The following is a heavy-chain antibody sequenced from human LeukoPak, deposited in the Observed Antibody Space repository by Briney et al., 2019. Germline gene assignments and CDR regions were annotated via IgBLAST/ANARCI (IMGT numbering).Heavy chain of an antibody. J-gene: IGHJ6*02. D-gene: IGHD1-14*01. Sequence: PGRSLRLSCTASGFTFNNHAVNWVRQAPGKGLEWVAILSYDGSNTYYAESVKGRFIISRDNSKNTVYLQMNSLRVEDTAVYYCARLTAIRRGAGNRYYYGMDVWGQGTTVTVSS. CDR3: ARLTAIRRGAGNRYYYGMDV. CDR1: GFTFNNHA. V-gene: IGHV3-30-3*01. CDR2: LSYDGSNT.